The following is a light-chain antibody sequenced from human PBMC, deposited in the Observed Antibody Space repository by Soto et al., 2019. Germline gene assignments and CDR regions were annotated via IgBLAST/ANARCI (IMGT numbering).Light chain of an antibody. CDR3: QQYNNWPRT. CDR1: QNVNNW. J-gene: IGKJ1*01. Sequence: EIVLTQSPTTLSLSPGERATLSCRASQNVNNWLAWYQQKAGQAPRLLIYNAFSRATGIPARFSGSGSGTEFTLTISSLQSEDFAVYYCQQYNNWPRTFGQGTK. CDR2: NAF. V-gene: IGKV3D-15*01.